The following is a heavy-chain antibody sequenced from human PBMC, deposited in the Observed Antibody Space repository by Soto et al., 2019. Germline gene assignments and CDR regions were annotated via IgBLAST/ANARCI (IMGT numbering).Heavy chain of an antibody. V-gene: IGHV4-59*02. CDR1: GASASYNY. Sequence: SETLSLTFSVSGASASYNYWNWVRQVPGKGLEWIAYMYYSGSTKYNPSLKSRVTISGDTSKNQVSLSLTSVTAADTGMYYCARSSGTYGKLDYWGEGTLVT. J-gene: IGHJ4*02. CDR3: ARSSGTYGKLDY. CDR2: MYYSGST. D-gene: IGHD1-26*01.